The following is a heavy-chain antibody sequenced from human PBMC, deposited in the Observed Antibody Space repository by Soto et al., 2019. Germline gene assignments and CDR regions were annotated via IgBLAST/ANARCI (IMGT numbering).Heavy chain of an antibody. V-gene: IGHV5-51*01. J-gene: IGHJ6*01. CDR3: AEPGVVAIYYFGEDV. CDR2: IYPGDSDT. D-gene: IGHD2-2*01. CDR1: GYNFTTYW. Sequence: PGESLKISCKASGYNFTTYWIGWVRPMPGKGLEWMGIIYPGDSDTRYSPSFQGQVTISADKSISTAYLQWSSLKASDTATCYWAEPGVVAIYYFGEDVWRQG.